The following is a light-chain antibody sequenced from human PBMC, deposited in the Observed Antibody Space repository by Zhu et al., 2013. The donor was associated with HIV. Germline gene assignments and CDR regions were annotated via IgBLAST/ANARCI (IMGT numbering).Light chain of an antibody. V-gene: IGKV4-1*01. CDR1: QSVLYSSNNKNY. J-gene: IGKJ2*01. Sequence: DIVMTQSPDFLAVSLGERATINCKSSQSVLYSSNNKNYLAWYQQKAGQPPRLLIYWASTRESGVPDRFSGSGSGTDFTLTISSLQPDDFATYYCQQYNTYASFGQGTKVEI. CDR3: QQYNTYAS. CDR2: WAS.